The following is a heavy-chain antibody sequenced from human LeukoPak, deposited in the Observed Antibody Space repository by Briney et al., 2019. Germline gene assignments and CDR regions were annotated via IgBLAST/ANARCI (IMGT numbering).Heavy chain of an antibody. V-gene: IGHV4-59*08. Sequence: PSETLSLTCTVSGGSISSYYWSWIRQPPGKGLEWIGYIYYSGTTNYNPSLKSRVTISVDTSKNQFSLKLSSVTAADTAVYYCASTPGVVITFGFDYWGQGTLVTVSS. J-gene: IGHJ4*02. CDR3: ASTPGVVITFGFDY. CDR2: IYYSGTT. CDR1: GGSISSYY. D-gene: IGHD3-22*01.